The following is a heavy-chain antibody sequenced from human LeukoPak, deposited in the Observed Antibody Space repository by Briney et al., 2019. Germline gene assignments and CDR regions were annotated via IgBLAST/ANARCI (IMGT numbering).Heavy chain of an antibody. V-gene: IGHV1-46*01. CDR1: GYTFTRDY. Sequence: ASVKVSCKASGYTFTRDYIHWVRQAPGQGLEWMGIIKSSGGSTSYAQKFQGRVTMTRDTSTSTVYMELSSLKSEDTAVYYCARDNGGNSAWFDPWGQGTLVTVSS. J-gene: IGHJ5*02. D-gene: IGHD4-23*01. CDR2: IKSSGGST. CDR3: ARDNGGNSAWFDP.